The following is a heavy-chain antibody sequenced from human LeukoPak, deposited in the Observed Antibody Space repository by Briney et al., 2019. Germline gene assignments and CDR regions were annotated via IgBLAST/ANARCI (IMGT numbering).Heavy chain of an antibody. CDR2: IYSGGST. CDR1: GFTFSSYG. D-gene: IGHD6-13*01. Sequence: GGSLRLSCAASGFTFSSYGMSWVRQAPGKGLEWVSVIYSGGSTYYADSVKGRFTISRDNPKNTLYLQMNSLRAEDTAVYYCARGGPAAGRFDYWGQGTLVTVSS. J-gene: IGHJ4*02. CDR3: ARGGPAAGRFDY. V-gene: IGHV3-66*01.